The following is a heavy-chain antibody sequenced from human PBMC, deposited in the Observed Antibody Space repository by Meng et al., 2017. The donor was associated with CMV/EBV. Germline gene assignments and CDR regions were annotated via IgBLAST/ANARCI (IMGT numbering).Heavy chain of an antibody. V-gene: IGHV1-46*01. CDR3: ARWGPIAVAGHPVFDY. J-gene: IGHJ4*02. CDR2: INPSGGST. Sequence: QVQRVQSGAGVKKPGASVKVSCKASGYTFTSYYMHWVRQAPGQGLEWMGIINPSGGSTSYAQKFQGRVTMTRDTSTSTVYMELSSLRSEDTAVYYCARWGPIAVAGHPVFDYWGQGTLVTVSS. CDR1: GYTFTSYY. D-gene: IGHD6-19*01.